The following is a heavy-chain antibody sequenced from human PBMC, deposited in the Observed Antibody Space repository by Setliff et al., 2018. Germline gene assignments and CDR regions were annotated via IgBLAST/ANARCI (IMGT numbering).Heavy chain of an antibody. CDR3: ARGLLWFGEPQLDY. CDR1: EYTFTGYY. D-gene: IGHD3-10*01. Sequence: ASVKVSCKASEYTFTGYYIHWVRQAPGQWLEWMGRINPNSGGTNYAQKFQGRVTMTRDTSISTAYMELSSLKSDDTAMYYCARGLLWFGEPQLDYWGQGALVTVSS. V-gene: IGHV1-2*06. CDR2: INPNSGGT. J-gene: IGHJ4*02.